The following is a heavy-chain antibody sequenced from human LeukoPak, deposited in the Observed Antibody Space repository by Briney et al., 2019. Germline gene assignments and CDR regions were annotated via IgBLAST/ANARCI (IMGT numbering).Heavy chain of an antibody. J-gene: IGHJ2*01. CDR2: IYYSGST. CDR1: GGSISSYY. D-gene: IGHD3-9*01. CDR3: ARGWFYWYFDL. V-gene: IGHV4-59*01. Sequence: PSETLSLTCTVSGGSISSYYWSWIRQPPGKGLEWIGYIYYSGSTNYNPSLKSRVTISVDTSKNQVSLKLSSVTAADTAVYYCARGWFYWYFDLWGRGTLVTVSS.